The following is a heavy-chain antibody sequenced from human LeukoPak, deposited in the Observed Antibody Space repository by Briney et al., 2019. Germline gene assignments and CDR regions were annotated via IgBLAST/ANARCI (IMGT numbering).Heavy chain of an antibody. CDR2: FDPEDGET. D-gene: IGHD2-2*02. CDR1: GYTLTELS. CDR3: ATAGPYCSSTSCYNAFDI. Sequence: ASVKVSCKVSGYTLTELSMHWVRQAPGKGLEWMGGFDPEDGETIYAQKFQGRVTITEDTSTDTAYMELSSLRSEDTAVYYCATAGPYCSSTSCYNAFDIWGQGTMVTVSS. V-gene: IGHV1-24*01. J-gene: IGHJ3*02.